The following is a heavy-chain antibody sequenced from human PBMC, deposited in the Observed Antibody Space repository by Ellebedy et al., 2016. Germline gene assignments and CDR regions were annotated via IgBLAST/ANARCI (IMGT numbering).Heavy chain of an antibody. CDR2: FDPEDGET. D-gene: IGHD3-10*01. J-gene: IGHJ5*02. CDR1: GYTLTELS. CDR3: GLWFGDIRGWFDP. Sequence: ASVKVSXXVSGYTLTELSMHWVRQAPGKGLEWMGGFDPEDGETIYAQKFQGRVTMTEDTSTDTAYMELSSLRSEDTAVYYCGLWFGDIRGWFDPWGQGTLVTVSS. V-gene: IGHV1-24*01.